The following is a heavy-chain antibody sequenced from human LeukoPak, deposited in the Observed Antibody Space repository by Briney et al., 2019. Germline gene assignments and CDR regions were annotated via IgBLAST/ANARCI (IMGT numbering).Heavy chain of an antibody. CDR1: GYTFTIYG. D-gene: IGHD6-6*01. CDR2: ISAYNGNT. Sequence: GASVKVSFKASGYTFTIYGISWVRQAPGQGLEWMGWISAYNGNTNYAQKLQGRVTMTTDTSTSTAYMELRSLRSDDTAVYYCARGRQLVPNNWFDPWGQGTLVTVSS. CDR3: ARGRQLVPNNWFDP. V-gene: IGHV1-18*01. J-gene: IGHJ5*02.